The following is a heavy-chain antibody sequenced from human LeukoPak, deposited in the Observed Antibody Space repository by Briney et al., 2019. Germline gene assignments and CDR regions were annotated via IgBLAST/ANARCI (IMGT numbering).Heavy chain of an antibody. D-gene: IGHD6-19*01. CDR2: LYYRGNT. Sequence: STDTLSLTCTVSGGSISNYYWSWIRQPPGKGLEWIGYLYYRGNTNYNPSLKSRVTISVDTSKNQFSLKLSSVTAADTAVYYCVRENYSSGWYGIIDYWGQGTLVTVSS. J-gene: IGHJ4*02. CDR3: VRENYSSGWYGIIDY. V-gene: IGHV4-59*01. CDR1: GGSISNYY.